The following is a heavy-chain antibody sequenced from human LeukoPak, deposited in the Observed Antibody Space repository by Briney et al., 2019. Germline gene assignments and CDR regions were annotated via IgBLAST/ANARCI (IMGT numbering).Heavy chain of an antibody. CDR2: IYTSGST. Sequence: SETLSLTCTVSGGSISSYYWSWIRQPPGKGLEWIGYIYTSGSTNYNPSLKSRVTISVDTSKNQFSLKLSSVTAADTAVYYCARHPRAGTPWAFDIWGQGTMVTVSP. V-gene: IGHV4-4*09. CDR1: GGSISSYY. D-gene: IGHD6-19*01. J-gene: IGHJ3*02. CDR3: ARHPRAGTPWAFDI.